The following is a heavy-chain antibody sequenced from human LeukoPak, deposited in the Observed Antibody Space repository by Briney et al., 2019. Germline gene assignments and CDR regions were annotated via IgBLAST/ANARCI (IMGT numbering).Heavy chain of an antibody. CDR3: ARGPVWFGELY. CDR1: GGSFSGYY. V-gene: IGHV4-34*01. Sequence: PSETLSLTCAVYGGSFSGYYWSWIRHPPGKGLEWIGEINHSGSTNYNPSLKSRVTISVDTSKNQFSLKLSSVTAADTAVYYCARGPVWFGELYWGQGTLVTVSS. D-gene: IGHD3-10*01. CDR2: INHSGST. J-gene: IGHJ4*02.